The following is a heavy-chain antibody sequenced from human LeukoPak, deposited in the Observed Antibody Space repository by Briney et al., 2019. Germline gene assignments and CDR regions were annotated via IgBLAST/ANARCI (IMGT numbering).Heavy chain of an antibody. CDR1: GGSIKTYY. CDR2: IHYSGST. V-gene: IGHV4-59*01. Sequence: SETLSLTCSVSGGSIKTYYWTWIRQPPGKGLEWIGYIHYSGSTDSNPSLMGRVTISLDTSKRQFSLELRSVTAADTAVYYCVRDQSEFDSWGQGTVVTVSS. CDR3: VRDQSEFDS. J-gene: IGHJ4*02.